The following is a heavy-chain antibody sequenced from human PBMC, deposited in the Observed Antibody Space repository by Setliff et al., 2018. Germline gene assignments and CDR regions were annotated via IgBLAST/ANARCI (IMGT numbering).Heavy chain of an antibody. CDR2: INRDGSYT. CDR1: GFTFSSYW. Sequence: GSLRLSCAASGFTFSSYWMYWVRQAPGKGLVWVSRINRDGSYTVYADSVEGRVTISRDNAKNTLYLQMNSLGAEDTAVYYCARDSYTSPDYWGQGTLVTVSS. D-gene: IGHD6-13*01. V-gene: IGHV3-74*01. CDR3: ARDSYTSPDY. J-gene: IGHJ4*02.